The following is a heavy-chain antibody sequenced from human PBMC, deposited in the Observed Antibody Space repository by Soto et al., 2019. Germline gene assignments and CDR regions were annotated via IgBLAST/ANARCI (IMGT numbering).Heavy chain of an antibody. J-gene: IGHJ4*02. CDR2: INHSGST. CDR1: GGSFSGYY. V-gene: IGHV4-34*01. Sequence: SETLSLTCAVYGGSFSGYYWSWIRQPPGKGLEWIGEINHSGSTNYNPSLKSRVTISVDTSKNQFSLKLSSVTAADTAVYYCARGFYDDYVWGSYRLDYWGQGTLVSASS. D-gene: IGHD3-16*02. CDR3: ARGFYDDYVWGSYRLDY.